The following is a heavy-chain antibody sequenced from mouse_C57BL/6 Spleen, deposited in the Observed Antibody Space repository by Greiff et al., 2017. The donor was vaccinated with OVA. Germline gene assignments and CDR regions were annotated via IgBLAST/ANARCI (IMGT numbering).Heavy chain of an antibody. CDR3: AREDYYGSSFLDY. V-gene: IGHV5-17*01. CDR2: ISSGSSTI. Sequence: EVNVVESGGGLVKPGGSLKLSCAASGFTFSDYGMHWVRQAPEKGLEWVAYISSGSSTIYYADTVKGRFTISRDNAKNTLFLQMTSLRSEDTAMYYCAREDYYGSSFLDYWGQGTTLTVSS. D-gene: IGHD1-1*01. J-gene: IGHJ2*01. CDR1: GFTFSDYG.